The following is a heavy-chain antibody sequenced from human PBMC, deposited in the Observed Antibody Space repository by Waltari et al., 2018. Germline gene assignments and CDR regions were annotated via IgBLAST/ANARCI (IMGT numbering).Heavy chain of an antibody. J-gene: IGHJ4*02. V-gene: IGHV2-5*01. D-gene: IGHD3-9*01. Sequence: QITLKESGPTLMKPTQTLTLTCAFSGLSLTTGSVAVGWIRQPPGKAPEWLALIYGNDDKKYSPSLRSRLTITKDSSENQVVLTMTNVDPVDTATYYCAHRYFSNFDYWGQGTLVTVSS. CDR2: IYGNDDK. CDR1: GLSLTTGSVA. CDR3: AHRYFSNFDY.